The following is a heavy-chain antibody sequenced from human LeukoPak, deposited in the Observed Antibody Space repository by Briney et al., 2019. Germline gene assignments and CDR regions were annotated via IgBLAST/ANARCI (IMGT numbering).Heavy chain of an antibody. CDR1: GFAFNSQT. V-gene: IGHV3-7*01. Sequence: RGSLRLSCAASGFAFNSQTMSWVRQAPGKGLEWVASIKEDEIEIHYVDSVKGRFTISRDNAKDSLYLQMNSLRVEDTAVYYCTRETESQLLSNPFHIWGQGTMVTVSS. CDR2: IKEDEIEI. D-gene: IGHD4-23*01. CDR3: TRETESQLLSNPFHI. J-gene: IGHJ3*02.